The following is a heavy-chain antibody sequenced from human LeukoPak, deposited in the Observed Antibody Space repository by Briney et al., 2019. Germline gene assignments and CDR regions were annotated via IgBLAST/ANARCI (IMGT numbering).Heavy chain of an antibody. V-gene: IGHV3-11*04. CDR1: GFTFSDYY. CDR2: ISNNGASI. Sequence: GGSLRLSCAASGFTFSDYYMSWLRQAPGKGPEWVSYISNNGASIYYAESVKGRFTISRDNAKTSVYLQMNSLRAEDTAVYYCARDLGLWGRGTLVTVSS. CDR3: ARDLGL. J-gene: IGHJ2*01.